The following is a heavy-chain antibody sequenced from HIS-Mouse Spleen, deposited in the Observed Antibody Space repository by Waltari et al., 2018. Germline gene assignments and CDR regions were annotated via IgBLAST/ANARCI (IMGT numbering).Heavy chain of an antibody. V-gene: IGHV3-9*01. J-gene: IGHJ4*02. CDR2: ISGKGGSI. Sequence: EVQLVASGGGLVQPGRSLRLSCAASVFTCDDYARHWVRRAQGKGLGWGEGISGKGGSIGYADSVKGRFTIARDNAKNALYLKMNRRRAEDTALYYCAKDGRSLNYWGQGTLVTVSS. CDR1: VFTCDDYA. CDR3: AKDGRSLNY.